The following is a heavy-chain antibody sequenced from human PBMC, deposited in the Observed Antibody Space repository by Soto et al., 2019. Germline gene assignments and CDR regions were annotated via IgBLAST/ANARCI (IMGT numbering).Heavy chain of an antibody. Sequence: ASVKVSCKAPGDTFTGYYLNWVRQAPGQGLEWMGVINPHGGSTKYAQKFQGRVTMTRDTSRSTVYMELRSLRSDDTAVYYCARSSGGNFGIIIEGSNWFDPWGQGTLVTVSS. CDR2: INPHGGST. J-gene: IGHJ5*02. CDR1: GDTFTGYY. V-gene: IGHV1-46*01. CDR3: ARSSGGNFGIIIEGSNWFDP. D-gene: IGHD3-3*01.